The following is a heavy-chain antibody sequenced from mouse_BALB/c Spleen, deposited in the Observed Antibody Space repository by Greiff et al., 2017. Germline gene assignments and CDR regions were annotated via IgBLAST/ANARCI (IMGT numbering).Heavy chain of an antibody. D-gene: IGHD4-1*01. CDR3: ARETGGY. V-gene: IGHV1-69*01. CDR1: GYTFTDYC. J-gene: IGHJ2*01. Sequence: QVQLQQPGAELVMPGASVKMSCKASGYTFTDYCMHWVKQRPGQGLEWIGAIDTSDSYTSYNQKFKGKATLTVDESSSTAYMQLSSLTSEDSAVYYCARETGGYWGQGTTLTVSS. CDR2: IDTSDSYT.